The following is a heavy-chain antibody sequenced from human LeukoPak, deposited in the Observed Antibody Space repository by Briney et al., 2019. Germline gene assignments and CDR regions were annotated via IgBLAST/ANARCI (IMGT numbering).Heavy chain of an antibody. V-gene: IGHV3-48*04. J-gene: IGHJ6*03. CDR1: GFTFSSYS. Sequence: GGSLRLSCAASGFTFSSYSMNWVRQAPGKGLEWVSYIRSSSSTIYYADSVKGRFTISRDNAKNSLYLQMNSLRAEDTAVYYCARVVAAAGTGYYYYYMDVWGKGTTVTVSS. D-gene: IGHD6-13*01. CDR2: IRSSSSTI. CDR3: ARVVAAAGTGYYYYYMDV.